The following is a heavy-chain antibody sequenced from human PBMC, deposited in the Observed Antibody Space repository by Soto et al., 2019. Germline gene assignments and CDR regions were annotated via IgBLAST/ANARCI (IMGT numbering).Heavy chain of an antibody. J-gene: IGHJ5*02. CDR3: ARDRSPYSSASHWFDP. D-gene: IGHD3-22*01. Sequence: GGSLRLSCAASGFTFNNYWMHWVRQAPGKGLVWVSRVNSDGSSTNYADSVKGRFTIYRDNAKNTLYLQMDSLRVEDAAVYYCARDRSPYSSASHWFDPWGQGTLVTVSS. V-gene: IGHV3-74*01. CDR1: GFTFNNYW. CDR2: VNSDGSST.